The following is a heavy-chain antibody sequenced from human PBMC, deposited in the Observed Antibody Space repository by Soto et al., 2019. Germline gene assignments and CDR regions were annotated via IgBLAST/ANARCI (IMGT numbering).Heavy chain of an antibody. CDR2: IAMNTGSI. V-gene: IGHV3-9*01. CDR1: GFTFGDYA. Sequence: EVKLVESGGGVVQPGRSLRLSCAASGFTFGDYAMHWVRQAPGKGLEWVSGIAMNTGSIGYADSVLGRFTISRDKEKSYLTLQRHSLRPEGTAVYFCAKVIFLRGWDGTGGLDLWGQGTMVTVSS. J-gene: IGHJ3*01. CDR3: AKVIFLRGWDGTGGLDL. D-gene: IGHD2-8*02.